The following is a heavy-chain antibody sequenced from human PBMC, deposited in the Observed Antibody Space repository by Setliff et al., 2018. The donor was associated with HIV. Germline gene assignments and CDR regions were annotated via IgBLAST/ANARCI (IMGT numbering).Heavy chain of an antibody. CDR3: AREIKIPPQGALDY. Sequence: PSETLSLTCTVSGDSISNGGFYWTWIRQHPGKGLEWIGYIYYTGNTYYNLSLKSRVTMSVDTSKNQFSLKLNSVTAADMAVYYCAREIKIPPQGALDYWGQGMLVTVSS. V-gene: IGHV4-31*03. D-gene: IGHD2-2*01. J-gene: IGHJ4*02. CDR1: GDSISNGGFY. CDR2: IYYTGNT.